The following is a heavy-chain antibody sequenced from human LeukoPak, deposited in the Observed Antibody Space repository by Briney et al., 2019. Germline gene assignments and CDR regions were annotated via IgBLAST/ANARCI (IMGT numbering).Heavy chain of an antibody. CDR1: GFTFSNYW. V-gene: IGHV3-7*01. Sequence: GSLRLSCAASGFTFSNYWMSWVRQAPGKGLEWLANINQDGSEIYYVDSVKGRFTISRDNGKNSLYLQINSLRADDTAVYYCARDQGSMIVVRTTNCFFDLWGRGTLVTVSS. D-gene: IGHD3-22*01. J-gene: IGHJ2*01. CDR3: ARDQGSMIVVRTTNCFFDL. CDR2: INQDGSEI.